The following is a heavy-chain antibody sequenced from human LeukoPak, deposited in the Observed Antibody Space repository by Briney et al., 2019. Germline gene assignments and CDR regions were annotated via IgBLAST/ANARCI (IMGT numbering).Heavy chain of an antibody. D-gene: IGHD2-21*01. CDR3: ATHGVIGTKYYDY. J-gene: IGHJ4*02. CDR1: GGSISSYY. CDR2: IYYSGSI. Sequence: SETLSPTCTVSGGSISSYYWSWIRQPPGKRLEYLGYIYYSGSINYNPSLKGRVTISVDMSKNQFFLRLSSVTAADTAVYYCATHGVIGTKYYDYWGQGTLVTVSS. V-gene: IGHV4-59*01.